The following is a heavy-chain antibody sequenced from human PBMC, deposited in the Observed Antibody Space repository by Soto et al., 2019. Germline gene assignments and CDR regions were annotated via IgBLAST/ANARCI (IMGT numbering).Heavy chain of an antibody. CDR3: AKALVTRDHYYYGMDV. CDR2: ISYDGSNK. V-gene: IGHV3-30*18. J-gene: IGHJ6*02. D-gene: IGHD6-13*01. CDR1: GFTFSSYG. Sequence: ESGGGVVQPGRSLRLSCAASGFTFSSYGMHWVRQAPGKGLEWVAVISYDGSNKYYADSVKGRFTISRDNSKNTLYLQRNSLRAEDTAVYYCAKALVTRDHYYYGMDVWGQGTTVTVSS.